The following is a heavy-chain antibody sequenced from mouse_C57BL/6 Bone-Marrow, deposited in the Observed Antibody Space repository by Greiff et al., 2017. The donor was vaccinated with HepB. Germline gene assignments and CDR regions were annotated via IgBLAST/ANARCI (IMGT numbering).Heavy chain of an antibody. CDR1: GYTFTDYN. CDR3: ARACYGSSLYYVDY. CDR2: INPNNGGT. D-gene: IGHD1-1*01. J-gene: IGHJ2*01. V-gene: IGHV1-18*01. Sequence: EVMLVESGPELVKPGASVKIPCKASGYTFTDYNMDWVKQSHGKSLEWIGDINPNNGGTIYNQKFKGKATLTVDKSSSTAYMGLRSLTSEDTAVYYCARACYGSSLYYVDYWGQGTTLTVSS.